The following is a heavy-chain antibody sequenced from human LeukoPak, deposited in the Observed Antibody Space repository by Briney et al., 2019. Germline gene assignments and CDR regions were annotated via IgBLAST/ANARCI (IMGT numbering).Heavy chain of an antibody. J-gene: IGHJ6*02. D-gene: IGHD5-12*01. Sequence: PGGSLRLSCIGFGFTFSDHYMDWVRQTPGQGLEWVGRIRNKANGHTTEYAASVKGRFTISRDDSESSLYLQMNSLKNDDTALYYCARPGYGHGLDVWGHGTPVTVSS. CDR2: IRNKANGHTT. CDR1: GFTFSDHY. CDR3: ARPGYGHGLDV. V-gene: IGHV3-72*01.